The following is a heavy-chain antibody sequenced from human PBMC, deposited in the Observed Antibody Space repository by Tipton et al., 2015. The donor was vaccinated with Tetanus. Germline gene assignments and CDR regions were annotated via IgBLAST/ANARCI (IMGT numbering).Heavy chain of an antibody. CDR2: IYYRGST. J-gene: IGHJ4*02. V-gene: IGHV4-59*01. CDR1: SGSISTFY. CDR3: ARGDGTTLHY. D-gene: IGHD1-7*01. Sequence: GLVKPSETLSLTCTVSSGSISTFYWSWIRQPPGKGLEWIGYIYYRGSTNYYPSLKSRVTMSVDTSKNQFSLNLSSVTAADTAVYYCARGDGTTLHYWGQGTLVTVSS.